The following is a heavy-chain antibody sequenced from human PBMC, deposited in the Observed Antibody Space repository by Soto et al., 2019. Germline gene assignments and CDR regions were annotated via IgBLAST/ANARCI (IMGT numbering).Heavy chain of an antibody. CDR3: ARGFSSVSMDA. Sequence: ATLSLTCTVSGDSVSSGWYYGSWLRQPPGKGLEWIGYIYSSGSANYNPSLKSRVTISRDTSKNQISLKVASVTAADTAGYYCARGFSSVSMDACGQGTTVTVSS. J-gene: IGHJ6*02. CDR1: GDSVSSGWYY. D-gene: IGHD6-19*01. V-gene: IGHV4-61*01. CDR2: IYSSGSA.